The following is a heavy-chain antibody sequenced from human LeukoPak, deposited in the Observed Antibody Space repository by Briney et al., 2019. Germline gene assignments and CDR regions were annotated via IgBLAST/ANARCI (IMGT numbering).Heavy chain of an antibody. J-gene: IGHJ6*03. CDR2: IRYDGSNK. V-gene: IGHV3-30*02. CDR3: ARDGVSMVRGVRVLDYYNYYMDV. Sequence: GGSLRLSCAASGFTFSSYGMHWVRQAPGKGLEWVAFIRYDGSNKYYADSVKGRFTISRGNSKNTLYLQMNSLRAEDTAVYYCARDGVSMVRGVRVLDYYNYYMDVWGKGTTVTISS. D-gene: IGHD3-10*01. CDR1: GFTFSSYG.